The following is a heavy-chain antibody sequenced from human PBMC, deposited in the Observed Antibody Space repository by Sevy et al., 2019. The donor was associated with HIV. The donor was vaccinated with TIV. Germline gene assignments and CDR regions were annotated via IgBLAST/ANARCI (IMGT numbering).Heavy chain of an antibody. CDR3: ARTRGNFYSGAHDS. CDR2: IIPNSGVT. CDR1: GYSVSDLS. Sequence: ASVKVSCKVSGYSVSDLSIHWVRQAPGQRLEWVGWIIPNSGVTKFAQKFQGRVTMSRDTSISTAYMELSRLNSDDTAVYYCARTRGNFYSGAHDSWGQGTLVTVSS. J-gene: IGHJ5*01. D-gene: IGHD2-15*01. V-gene: IGHV1-2*02.